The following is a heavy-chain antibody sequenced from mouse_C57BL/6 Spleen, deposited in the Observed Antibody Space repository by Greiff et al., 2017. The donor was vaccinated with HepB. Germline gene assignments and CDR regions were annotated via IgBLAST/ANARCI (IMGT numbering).Heavy chain of an antibody. D-gene: IGHD1-1*01. V-gene: IGHV1-18*01. J-gene: IGHJ4*01. CDR1: GYTFTDYN. Sequence: DVKLQESGPELVKPGASVKIPCKASGYTFTDYNMDWVKQSHGKSLEWIGDINPNNGGTIYNQKFKGKATLTVDKSSSTAYMELRSLTSEDTAVYYCARGRVYYGSSYAMDYWGQGTSVTVSS. CDR3: ARGRVYYGSSYAMDY. CDR2: INPNNGGT.